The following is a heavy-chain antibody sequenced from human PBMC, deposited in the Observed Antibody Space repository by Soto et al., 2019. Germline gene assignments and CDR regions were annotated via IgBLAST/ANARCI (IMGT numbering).Heavy chain of an antibody. CDR3: ARDGFPPYYDFWSGSNWSAP. V-gene: IGHV3-33*01. J-gene: IGHJ5*02. CDR2: IWYDGSNK. D-gene: IGHD3-3*01. CDR1: GFTFSSYG. Sequence: GGSLRLSCAASGFTFSSYGMHWVRQAPGKGLEWVAVIWYDGSNKYYADSVKGRFTISRDNSKNTLYLQMNSLRAEDTAVYYCARDGFPPYYDFWSGSNWSAPWGQGPQVTVFS.